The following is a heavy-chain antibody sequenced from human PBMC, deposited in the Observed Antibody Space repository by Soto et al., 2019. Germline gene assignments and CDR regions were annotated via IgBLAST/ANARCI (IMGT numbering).Heavy chain of an antibody. J-gene: IGHJ4*02. Sequence: ASVKVSCKTSGYTFTSYDISWVRHATGQGLEWMGWMNPNSGNTGYAQKFQGRVTMTRNTSISTAYMELSSLRSEDTAVYYCARGGVFFFAAPTNPFDYWGQGTLVTVSS. CDR1: GYTFTSYD. V-gene: IGHV1-8*01. CDR3: ARGGVFFFAAPTNPFDY. D-gene: IGHD3-10*01. CDR2: MNPNSGNT.